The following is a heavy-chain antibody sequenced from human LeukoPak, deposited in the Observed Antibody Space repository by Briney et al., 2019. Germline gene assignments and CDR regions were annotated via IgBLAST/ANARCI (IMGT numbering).Heavy chain of an antibody. V-gene: IGHV3-30*18. CDR3: ANTYNWNDFDYTLGQDDY. Sequence: AGGSLRLSCAASGFTFSSYGMHWVRQAPGKGLEWVAVISYDGSNKYYADSVKGRFTISRDNSKNTLYLQMNSLRAEDTALYYCANTYNWNDFDYTLGQDDYWGQGTLVTVSS. CDR1: GFTFSSYG. D-gene: IGHD1-1*01. CDR2: ISYDGSNK. J-gene: IGHJ4*02.